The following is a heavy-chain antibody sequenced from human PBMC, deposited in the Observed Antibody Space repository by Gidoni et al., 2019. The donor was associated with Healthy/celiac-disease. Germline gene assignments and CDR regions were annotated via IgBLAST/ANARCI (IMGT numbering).Heavy chain of an antibody. CDR3: ARVTVVRFLEWSPDAFDI. V-gene: IGHV4-38-2*02. D-gene: IGHD3-3*01. CDR2: IYHSGST. Sequence: QVQLQESGPGLVKPSETLSLTCTVSGYSISSGYYWGWIRQPPGKGLEWIGSIYHSGSTYYNPSLKSRVTISVDTSKNQFSLKLSSVTAADTAVYYCARVTVVRFLEWSPDAFDIWGQGTMVTVSS. J-gene: IGHJ3*02. CDR1: GYSISSGYY.